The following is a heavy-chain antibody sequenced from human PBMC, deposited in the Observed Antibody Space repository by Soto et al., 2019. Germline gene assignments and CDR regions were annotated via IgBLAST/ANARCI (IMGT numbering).Heavy chain of an antibody. V-gene: IGHV3-23*01. J-gene: IGHJ4*01. Sequence: GGSLRLSCAASGFTFSSYAMSWVHRAPGKGLEWVSTISDSRGTTYYADSVKGRFTISRDNSKSVVYLQMNSLRAEDTAVYYCAKALRYRPLDNWGPGTLLTVSS. D-gene: IGHD3-9*01. CDR2: ISDSRGTT. CDR1: GFTFSSYA. CDR3: AKALRYRPLDN.